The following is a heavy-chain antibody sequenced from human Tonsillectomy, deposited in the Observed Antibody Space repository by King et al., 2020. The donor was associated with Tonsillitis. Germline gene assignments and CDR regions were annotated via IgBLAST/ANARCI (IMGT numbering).Heavy chain of an antibody. V-gene: IGHV4-59*01. J-gene: IGHJ5*02. Sequence: QLQESGPGLVKPSETLSLTCTVSGGSISSYYWSWIRQPPGKGLECIGYIYYSGSTNYNPSLKSRVTMSVDTSKNQFSLKLSSVTAADTAVYYCARGSLTYYYGSGTSNWFDPWGQGTLVAVSS. CDR1: GGSISSYY. D-gene: IGHD3-10*01. CDR3: ARGSLTYYYGSGTSNWFDP. CDR2: IYYSGST.